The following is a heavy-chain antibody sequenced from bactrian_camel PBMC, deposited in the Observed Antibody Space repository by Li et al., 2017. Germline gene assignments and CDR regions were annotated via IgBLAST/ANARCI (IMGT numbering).Heavy chain of an antibody. J-gene: IGHJ6*01. D-gene: IGHD3*01. V-gene: IGHV3S40*01. CDR1: GLSYSTKC. CDR3: VRGGAEAYGAGVVFRY. Sequence: VQLVESGGGSVQPGGSLRLSCAPVVRASGLSYSTKCVGWFRQAPGKGLEWVSTINTGGRTTYYADSVKGRFTISRDNAKNTVYLQMNSLKPEDTAVYYCVRGGAEAYGAGVVFRYWGQGTQVTVS. CDR2: INTGGRTT.